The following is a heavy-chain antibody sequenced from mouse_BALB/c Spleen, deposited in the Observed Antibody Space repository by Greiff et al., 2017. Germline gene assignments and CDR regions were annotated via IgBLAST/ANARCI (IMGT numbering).Heavy chain of an antibody. D-gene: IGHD1-1*01. V-gene: IGHV2-6-4*01. CDR3: DRRGDYYYGSSSYWYLDV. Sequence: QVQLKESGPGLVAPSQSLSITCTVSGFSLSRYSVHWVRQPPGKGLEWLGMIWGGGSTDYNSALKSRLSISKDNSKSQVFLKMNSLQTDDTAMYYCDRRGDYYYGSSSYWYLDVWGAGTTVTVSS. CDR2: IWGGGST. CDR1: GFSLSRYS. J-gene: IGHJ1*01.